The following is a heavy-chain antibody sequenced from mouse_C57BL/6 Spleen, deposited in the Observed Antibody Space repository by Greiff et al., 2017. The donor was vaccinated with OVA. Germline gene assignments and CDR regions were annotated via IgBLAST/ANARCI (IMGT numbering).Heavy chain of an antibody. CDR3: ARSYDYDKTWFAY. J-gene: IGHJ3*01. CDR1: GFTFSSYA. D-gene: IGHD2-4*01. CDR2: ISDGGSYT. V-gene: IGHV5-4*03. Sequence: EVKLVESGGGLVKPGGSLKLSCAASGFTFSSYAMSWVRQTPEKRLEWVATISDGGSYTYYPDNVKGRFTISRDNAKNNLYLQMSHLKSEDTAMYYCARSYDYDKTWFAYWGQGTLVTVS.